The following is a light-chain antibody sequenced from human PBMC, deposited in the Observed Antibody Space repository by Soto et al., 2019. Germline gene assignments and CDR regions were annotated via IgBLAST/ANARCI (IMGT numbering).Light chain of an antibody. J-gene: IGLJ1*01. CDR2: RNN. V-gene: IGLV1-47*01. CDR3: AAWDDSLRGGGF. Sequence: VLTQPPSASGTPVQRVTISCSGSSSNIGSNYVYWYQQLPGTAPKLLIYRNNQRPSGVPDRFSGSKSGTSASLAISGLGSGDEADYYCAAWDDSLRGGGFFETGTKVTVL. CDR1: SSNIGSNY.